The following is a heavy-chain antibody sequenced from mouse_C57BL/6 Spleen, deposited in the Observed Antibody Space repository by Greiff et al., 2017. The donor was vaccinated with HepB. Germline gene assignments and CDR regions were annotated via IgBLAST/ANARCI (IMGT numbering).Heavy chain of an antibody. J-gene: IGHJ1*03. CDR2: INPNNGGT. CDR1: GYTFTDYN. Sequence: EVKLMESGPELVKPGASVKIPCKASGYTFTDYNMDWVKQSHGKSLEWIGDINPNNGGTIYNQKFKGKATLTVDKSSSTAYMELRSLTSEDTAVYYCARGDYYGSRRGYFDVWGTGTTVTVSS. V-gene: IGHV1-18*01. D-gene: IGHD1-1*01. CDR3: ARGDYYGSRRGYFDV.